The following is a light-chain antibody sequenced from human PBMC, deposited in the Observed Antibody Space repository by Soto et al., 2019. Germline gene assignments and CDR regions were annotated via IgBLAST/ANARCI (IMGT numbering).Light chain of an antibody. V-gene: IGLV2-11*01. Sequence: QSVLTQPRSVSGSPGQSVTISCTGTNSDVGGYNYVSWYQQYPGKAPKLMISGVSERPSGVPDRFSGSKSGNTASLTISGLQAEDEADYYCQSYDSSLDVVFGGGTKLTVL. CDR3: QSYDSSLDVV. CDR1: NSDVGGYNY. J-gene: IGLJ2*01. CDR2: GVS.